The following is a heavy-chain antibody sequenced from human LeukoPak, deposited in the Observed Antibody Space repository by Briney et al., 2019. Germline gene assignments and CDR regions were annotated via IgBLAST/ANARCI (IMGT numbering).Heavy chain of an antibody. Sequence: SETLSLTCAVSGGSVSSGGYSWSWIRQPPGDGLEWIGYIYHSGRASYNPSLKSRVTISLDRSRNHVSLNLTSVTAADTAVYYCARGFQGIAARRFGRFDYWGQGTLVTVSS. CDR3: ARGFQGIAARRFGRFDY. D-gene: IGHD6-6*01. V-gene: IGHV4-30-2*01. J-gene: IGHJ4*02. CDR1: GGSVSSGGYS. CDR2: IYHSGRA.